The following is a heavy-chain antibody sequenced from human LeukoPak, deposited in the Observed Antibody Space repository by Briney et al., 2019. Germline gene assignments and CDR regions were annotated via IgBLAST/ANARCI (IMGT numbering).Heavy chain of an antibody. CDR3: ATTSRHFDH. J-gene: IGHJ4*02. CDR1: GDSFTSYW. Sequence: RGESLKISCKGSGDSFTSYWIGWVRQMPGKGLEWMGVIWPGDSETRYSPSFQGQVTISADKSISTAYLQWNSLKASDTAMYYCATTSRHFDHWGQGTLVTVSS. D-gene: IGHD6-6*01. V-gene: IGHV5-51*01. CDR2: IWPGDSET.